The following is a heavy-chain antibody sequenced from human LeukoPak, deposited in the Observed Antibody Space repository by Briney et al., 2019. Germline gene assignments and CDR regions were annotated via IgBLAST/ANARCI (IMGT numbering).Heavy chain of an antibody. J-gene: IGHJ4*02. V-gene: IGHV1-69*01. CDR2: IIPIFGTA. D-gene: IGHD4-17*01. CDR1: GGTFSSYS. CDR3: ARDYGDYRQSYFDY. Sequence: SVKVSCKASGGTFSSYSISWLRQAPGQGLEWMGGIIPIFGTANYAQKFQGRVTITADESTSTAYMELSSLRSEDAAVYYCARDYGDYRQSYFDYWGQGTLVTVSS.